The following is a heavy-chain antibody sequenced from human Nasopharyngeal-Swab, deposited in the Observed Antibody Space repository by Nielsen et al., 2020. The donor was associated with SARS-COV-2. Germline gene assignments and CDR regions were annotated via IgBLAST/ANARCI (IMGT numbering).Heavy chain of an antibody. CDR2: ISWNSGSI. V-gene: IGHV3-9*01. D-gene: IGHD5-18*01. Sequence: GGSLRLSCAASGFTFDDYAMHWVRQAPGKGLEWVSGISWNSGSIGYADSVKGRFTISRDNAKNSLYLQMNSLRDEDTAVYYCARRDTGGMDVWGQGTTVTVSS. CDR1: GFTFDDYA. CDR3: ARRDTGGMDV. J-gene: IGHJ6*02.